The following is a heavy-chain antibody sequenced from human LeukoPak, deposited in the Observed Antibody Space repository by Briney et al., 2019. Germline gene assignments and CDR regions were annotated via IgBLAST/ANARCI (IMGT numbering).Heavy chain of an antibody. V-gene: IGHV1-18*01. J-gene: IGHJ5*02. CDR3: ARGYCSSTSCYTGFDP. CDR2: ISAYNGNT. Sequence: GASVKVSCKASGYTFTSYGISWVRQAPGQGLEWMGWISAYNGNTNYAQKLQGRVTMTTDTSTSTAYMELRSLRFDDTAVYYCARGYCSSTSCYTGFDPWGQGTLVTVSS. CDR1: GYTFTSYG. D-gene: IGHD2-2*02.